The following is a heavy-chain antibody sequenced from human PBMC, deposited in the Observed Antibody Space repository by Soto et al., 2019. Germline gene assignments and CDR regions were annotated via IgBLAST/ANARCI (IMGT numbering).Heavy chain of an antibody. CDR2: IKHSGST. J-gene: IGHJ5*02. D-gene: IGHD3-10*01. Sequence: SETLSLTCAVYGGSFSGYYWSWIRQPPGKGLEWIGEIKHSGSTNYNPSLKSRVTISVDTSKNQFSLKLSSVTAADTAVYYCARGRWGYYYGSGSYPCWFDPWGQGTLVTVSS. V-gene: IGHV4-34*01. CDR1: GGSFSGYY. CDR3: ARGRWGYYYGSGSYPCWFDP.